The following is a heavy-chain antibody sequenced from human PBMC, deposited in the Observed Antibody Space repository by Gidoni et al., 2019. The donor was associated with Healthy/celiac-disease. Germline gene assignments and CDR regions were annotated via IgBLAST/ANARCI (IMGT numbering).Heavy chain of an antibody. J-gene: IGHJ5*02. CDR2: IIPIFGTA. CDR1: GGTLSSYA. CDR3: AREGSYCGGDCYSDWFDP. V-gene: IGHV1-69*01. Sequence: QVQLVHSGAEVKKPGSSVKVSCKASGGTLSSYAISWVRQAPGQGLEWMGGIIPIFGTANYAQKFQGRVTITADESTSTAYMELSSLRSEDTAVYYCAREGSYCGGDCYSDWFDPWGQGTLVTVSS. D-gene: IGHD2-21*01.